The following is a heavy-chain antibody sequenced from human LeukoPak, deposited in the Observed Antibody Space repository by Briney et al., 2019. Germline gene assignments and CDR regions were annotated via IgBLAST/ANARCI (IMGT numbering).Heavy chain of an antibody. CDR2: INWNGGST. V-gene: IGHV3-20*04. CDR3: ARDDNPGDWTYHYGMDL. J-gene: IGHJ6*02. CDR1: GFTFDDYG. D-gene: IGHD3/OR15-3a*01. Sequence: RPGGSLRLACAASGFTFDDYGMSWVRQAPGKGLEWVSAINWNGGSTGYAGSVKGRFTISRNNAKNSLYLQMNSLRAEDTALYYCARDDNPGDWTYHYGMDLWGQGTTVTVSS.